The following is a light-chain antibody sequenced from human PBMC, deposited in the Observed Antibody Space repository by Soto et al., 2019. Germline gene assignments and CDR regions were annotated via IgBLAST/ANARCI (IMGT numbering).Light chain of an antibody. CDR1: QSVRSSS. Sequence: EIVLTQSPGTLSLSPGEGATLSCRASQSVRSSSLAWYQQKPGQAPRLLIYAASSRATAIPDRFSGSGSATDFTLTISRLEPEDFAVYYCQQYGSSPPYTFGQGTKLEIK. CDR2: AAS. V-gene: IGKV3-20*01. CDR3: QQYGSSPPYT. J-gene: IGKJ2*01.